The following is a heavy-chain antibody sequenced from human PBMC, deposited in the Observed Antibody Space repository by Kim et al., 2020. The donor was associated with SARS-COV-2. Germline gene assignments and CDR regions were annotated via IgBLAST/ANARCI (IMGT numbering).Heavy chain of an antibody. Sequence: GGSLRLSCAASGFTFSSYGMHWVRQAPGKGLEWVAVISYDGSNKYYADSVKGRFTISRDNSKNTLYLQMNSLRAEDTAVYYCAKFTEEIYHPSDYWGQGTLVTVSS. CDR2: ISYDGSNK. CDR1: GFTFSSYG. V-gene: IGHV3-30*18. CDR3: AKFTEEIYHPSDY. J-gene: IGHJ4*02. D-gene: IGHD2-2*01.